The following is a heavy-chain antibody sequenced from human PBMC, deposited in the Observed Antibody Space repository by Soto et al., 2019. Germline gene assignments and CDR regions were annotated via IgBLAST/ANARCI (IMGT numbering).Heavy chain of an antibody. CDR3: ARARGGYFDY. CDR1: GGSISSGGYY. Sequence: SETLSLTCTVSGGSISSGGYYWNWIRQHPGKGLEWIGYIYYSGSTYYNPSLKSRVTMSVDTSKNQFSLKLSSVTAADTAVYYCARARGGYFDYWGQGTLVTVSS. CDR2: IYYSGST. J-gene: IGHJ4*02. V-gene: IGHV4-31*03.